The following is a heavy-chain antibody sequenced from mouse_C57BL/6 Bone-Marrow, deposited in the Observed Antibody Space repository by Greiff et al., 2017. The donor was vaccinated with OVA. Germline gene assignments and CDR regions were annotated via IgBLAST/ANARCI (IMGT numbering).Heavy chain of an antibody. J-gene: IGHJ1*03. Sequence: EVKLMESGGGLVQSGRSLRLSCATSGFTFSDFYMEWVRQAPGKGLEWIAASRNKANDYTTEYSASVKGRFIVSRDTSQSILYLQMNALRAEDTAIYYCARDGDYDLYFDVWGTGTTVTVSS. V-gene: IGHV7-1*01. D-gene: IGHD2-4*01. CDR1: GFTFSDFY. CDR2: SRNKANDYTT. CDR3: ARDGDYDLYFDV.